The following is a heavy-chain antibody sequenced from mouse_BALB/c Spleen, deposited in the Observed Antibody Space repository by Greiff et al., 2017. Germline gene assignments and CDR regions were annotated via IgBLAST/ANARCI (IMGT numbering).Heavy chain of an antibody. CDR3: ARRGTTATGFAY. Sequence: EVMLVESGGGLVQPGGSLKLSCAASGFTFSSYTMSWVRQTPEKRLEWVAYISNGGGSTYYPDTVKGRFTISRDNAKNTLYLQMSSLKSEDTAMYYCARRGTTATGFAYWGQGTLVTVSA. J-gene: IGHJ3*01. CDR2: ISNGGGST. CDR1: GFTFSSYT. D-gene: IGHD1-2*01. V-gene: IGHV5-12-2*01.